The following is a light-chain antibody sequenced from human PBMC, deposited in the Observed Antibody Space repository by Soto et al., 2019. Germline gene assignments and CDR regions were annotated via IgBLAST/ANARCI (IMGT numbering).Light chain of an antibody. CDR3: QKYNNAPYT. CDR1: QGISNS. Sequence: DLQMTQSPSSLSASVGDRITITCRASQGISNSLAWYQQKPWKVPKLVIYAASTLKSGVPSRFSGSGSGTDFTVSISSLQPEDVATYYCQKYNNAPYTFGQGTKVEI. CDR2: AAS. J-gene: IGKJ2*01. V-gene: IGKV1-27*01.